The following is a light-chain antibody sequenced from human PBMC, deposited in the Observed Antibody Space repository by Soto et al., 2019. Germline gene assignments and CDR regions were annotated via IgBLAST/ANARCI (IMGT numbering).Light chain of an antibody. J-gene: IGKJ5*01. CDR2: LAS. Sequence: DIQMTQSPSSLSAFVGDRVTITCRASQTISNYLNWYQQRPGKAPKLLIYLASSLQSGAPSRFGGSGSGTDFTLTISSLQPEDSATYYCQQSYGPPITFGQGTRLEIK. CDR3: QQSYGPPIT. V-gene: IGKV1-39*01. CDR1: QTISNY.